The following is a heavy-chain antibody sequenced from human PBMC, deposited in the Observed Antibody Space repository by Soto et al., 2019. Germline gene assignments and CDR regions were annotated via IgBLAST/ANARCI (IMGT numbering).Heavy chain of an antibody. V-gene: IGHV1-2*02. CDR3: ASDWNYGMDV. D-gene: IGHD1-1*01. CDR1: GYTFTAYS. Sequence: QVQLVQSGAEVKKPGASVKVSCKASGYTFTAYSIHWVRQAPGQGLEWMGWINPNSGGTKYAQKSQGRVTMTRDTSISTAYMELSWLTSDDTAVFYCASDWNYGMDVWGQGTTVTVSS. CDR2: INPNSGGT. J-gene: IGHJ6*02.